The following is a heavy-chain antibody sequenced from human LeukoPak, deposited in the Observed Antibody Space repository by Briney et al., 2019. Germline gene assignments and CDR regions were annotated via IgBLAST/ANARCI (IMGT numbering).Heavy chain of an antibody. CDR1: GYTFTSYD. V-gene: IGHV1-8*01. CDR3: AREGPDHSNYDLDY. D-gene: IGHD4-11*01. J-gene: IGHJ4*02. CDR2: MNPNSGNT. Sequence: VASVKVSCKASGYTFTSYDINWVRQATGQGLEWMGWMNPNSGNTGYAQKFQGRVTMTRNTSISTAYMELSSLRSEDTAVYYCAREGPDHSNYDLDYWGQGTLVTVSS.